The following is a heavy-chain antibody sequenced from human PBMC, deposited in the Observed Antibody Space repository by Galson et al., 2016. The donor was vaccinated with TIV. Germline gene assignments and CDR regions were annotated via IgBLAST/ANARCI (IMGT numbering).Heavy chain of an antibody. D-gene: IGHD3-22*01. V-gene: IGHV1-69*13. J-gene: IGHJ4*01. CDR2: ITAIFRTA. Sequence: SVKVSCKASGVTFNSYAISWVRQAPGQGLEWMGGITAIFRTANYAQKFQGRVTITADESTSTAYMDLSSLRSEDTAVYYCARGRNYYESGAYWDWGQGTLVSVS. CDR3: ARGRNYYESGAYWD. CDR1: GVTFNSYA.